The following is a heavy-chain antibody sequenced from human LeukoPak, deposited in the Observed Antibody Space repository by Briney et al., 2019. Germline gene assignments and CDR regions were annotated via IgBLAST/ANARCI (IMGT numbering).Heavy chain of an antibody. V-gene: IGHV1-2*02. CDR2: INPNTGGT. Sequence: ASVKVSCKASGYSFIGYSMHWVRQAPGQGLEWMGWINPNTGGTNYAQKFQGRVTMTRDPSISTAYMELSSLRSDDTAVYHCAREYVADSSPLFDYWGQGSLVTVSS. CDR1: GYSFIGYS. D-gene: IGHD6-13*01. J-gene: IGHJ4*02. CDR3: AREYVADSSPLFDY.